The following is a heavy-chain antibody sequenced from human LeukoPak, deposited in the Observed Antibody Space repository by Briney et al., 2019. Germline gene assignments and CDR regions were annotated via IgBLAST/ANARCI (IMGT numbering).Heavy chain of an antibody. CDR1: GYSFTSYW. Sequence: GESLKISCEGSGYSFTSYWIGWGRQMPGKGLEWMGIIYPGDSDTRYSPSFQGQVTISADKSISTAYLQWSSLKASDTAIYNCARQLSGYGYCVDYWGQGTLVTVSS. J-gene: IGHJ4*02. CDR3: ARQLSGYGYCVDY. CDR2: IYPGDSDT. D-gene: IGHD5-18*01. V-gene: IGHV5-51*01.